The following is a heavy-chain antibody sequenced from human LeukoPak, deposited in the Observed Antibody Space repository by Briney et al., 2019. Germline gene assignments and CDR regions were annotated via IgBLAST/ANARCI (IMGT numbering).Heavy chain of an antibody. D-gene: IGHD6-13*01. V-gene: IGHV5-10-1*01. CDR2: IDPSDSYT. Sequence: RGESLRISCRGSGYSFSTYWITWVRQMAGKGLEWMGRIDPSDSYTNYSPSFQGHVTISVDKSISTAYLQWSSLKASDTAMYYCARRSYSSSWYYFDYWGQGTLVTVSS. J-gene: IGHJ4*02. CDR3: ARRSYSSSWYYFDY. CDR1: GYSFSTYW.